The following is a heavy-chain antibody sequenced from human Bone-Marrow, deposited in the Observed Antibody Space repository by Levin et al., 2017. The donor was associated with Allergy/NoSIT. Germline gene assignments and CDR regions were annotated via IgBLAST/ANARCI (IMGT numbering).Heavy chain of an antibody. CDR3: AAIRNSYGHFDY. CDR2: FDPEDGET. CDR1: GYTLIDFS. V-gene: IGHV1-24*01. Sequence: ASVKVSCKVSGYTLIDFSMHWVRQAPGKGLEWMGGFDPEDGETIYAQKFQGRVTMTEDTSTDTAYMELSSPRSEDTAVYYCAAIRNSYGHFDYWGQGTQVTVSS. J-gene: IGHJ4*02. D-gene: IGHD5-18*01.